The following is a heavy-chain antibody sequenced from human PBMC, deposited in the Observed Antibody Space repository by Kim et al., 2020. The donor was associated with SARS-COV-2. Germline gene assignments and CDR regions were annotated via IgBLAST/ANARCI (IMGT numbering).Heavy chain of an antibody. CDR3: ARDGIGGDYERYYGMDV. V-gene: IGHV1-3*01. J-gene: IGHJ6*02. Sequence: FPGRVTITRDTAASTAYMELSSLRSEDTAVYYCARDGIGGDYERYYGMDVWGQGTTVTVSS. D-gene: IGHD4-17*01.